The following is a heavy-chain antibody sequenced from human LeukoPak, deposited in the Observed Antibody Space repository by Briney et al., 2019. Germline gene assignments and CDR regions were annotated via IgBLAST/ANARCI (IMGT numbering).Heavy chain of an antibody. CDR2: ISATGYTT. J-gene: IGHJ6*03. V-gene: IGHV3-23*01. CDR1: GLTFSNYA. Sequence: GGSLRLSCAASGLTFSNYAMSWVRQAPGKELEWVSVISATGYTTYYADFVKGRFTISRDNSKNTLYLQVHSLSPEDTAIYYCAKDRYYSSFEFYMDVWGKGTTVTASS. CDR3: AKDRYYSSFEFYMDV. D-gene: IGHD2-2*01.